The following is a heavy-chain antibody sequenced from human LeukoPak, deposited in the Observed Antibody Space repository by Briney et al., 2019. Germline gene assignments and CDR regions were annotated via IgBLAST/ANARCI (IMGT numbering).Heavy chain of an antibody. V-gene: IGHV3-64D*06. D-gene: IGHD5-12*01. CDR1: GFTFSTFP. CDR2: ISSNGGST. J-gene: IGHJ4*02. Sequence: GGSLRLSCAASGFTFSTFPMHWVRQAPGKGLEYVSAISSNGGSTYYADSVKGRFTISRDNSKNTLYLQMSSLRAEDTAVYYCVKDVSRYSGYDSTFDYWGQGTLVTVSS. CDR3: VKDVSRYSGYDSTFDY.